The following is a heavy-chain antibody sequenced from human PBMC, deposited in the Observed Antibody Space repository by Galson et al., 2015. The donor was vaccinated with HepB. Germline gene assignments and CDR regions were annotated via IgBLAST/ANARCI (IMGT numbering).Heavy chain of an antibody. CDR3: VKDKPYTGHA. D-gene: IGHD5-12*01. V-gene: IGHV3-30*18. Sequence: SLRLSCAASGFAFSDYGMHWVRQAPGKGLVEVAVVSSDGNTKVYTDSVKGRFTISRDNAKNTLYLLMNSLRPEDTAVYFCVKDKPYTGHAWGQGVLVTVSS. CDR2: VSSDGNTK. CDR1: GFAFSDYG. J-gene: IGHJ5*02.